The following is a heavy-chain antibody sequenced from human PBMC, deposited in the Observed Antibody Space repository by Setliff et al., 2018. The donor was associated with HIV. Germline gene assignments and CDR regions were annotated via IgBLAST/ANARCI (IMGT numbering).Heavy chain of an antibody. CDR3: VKGGTLAGQFYYYMNV. V-gene: IGHV3-11*01. Sequence: NPGGSLRLSCAASGFTFSDHYMSWIRQAPGKGLEWVSSISGTATTIYSADSVKGRFTISRDNARSSLHLQMNSLATEDTALYFCVKGGTLAGQFYYYMNVWGKGTTVTVSS. D-gene: IGHD6-19*01. CDR1: GFTFSDHY. CDR2: ISGTATTI. J-gene: IGHJ6*03.